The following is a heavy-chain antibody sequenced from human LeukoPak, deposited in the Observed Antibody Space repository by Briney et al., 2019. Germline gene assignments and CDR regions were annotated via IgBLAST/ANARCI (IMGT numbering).Heavy chain of an antibody. V-gene: IGHV3-7*01. CDR3: AKKYYYDSSGYYYITAHFDY. CDR2: VKQDGSEK. Sequence: GGSLRLSCAASGFTFSSYWMNWLRQAPGKGLEWVANVKQDGSEKYYVDSVKGRFTISRDNAKNSLYLQMNSLRAEDTAVYYCAKKYYYDSSGYYYITAHFDYWGQGTLVTVSS. CDR1: GFTFSSYW. J-gene: IGHJ4*02. D-gene: IGHD3-22*01.